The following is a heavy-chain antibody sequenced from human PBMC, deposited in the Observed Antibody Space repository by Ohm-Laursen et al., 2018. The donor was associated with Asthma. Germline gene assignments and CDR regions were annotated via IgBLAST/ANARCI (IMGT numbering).Heavy chain of an antibody. CDR2: IFYSGST. V-gene: IGHV4-59*01. CDR1: GGSITNYY. D-gene: IGHD3-16*01. J-gene: IGHJ4*02. Sequence: PSDTLSLTCNVSGGSITNYYWSWIRQPPGKGLEWIGNIFYSGSTNYNPSLKSRVTISVGTSKNEFSLRLSSLTAADTAVYYCARDSSEVSWGHHLFDSWGQGTLVTVSS. CDR3: ARDSSEVSWGHHLFDS.